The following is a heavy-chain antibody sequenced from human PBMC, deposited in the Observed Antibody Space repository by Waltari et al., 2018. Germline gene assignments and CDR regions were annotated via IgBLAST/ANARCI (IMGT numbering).Heavy chain of an antibody. J-gene: IGHJ4*02. Sequence: EVQLVQSGAAVKKPGATGKISCKASGYTFIDYCMHWVQQAPGKGLEWVGRIDPEDGETVYAEKFQGRVTITADTSTDTSYLELSSLRSDDTAVYYCAPLPGGSGQTFDYWGQGTLLTVSS. V-gene: IGHV1-69-2*01. D-gene: IGHD3-10*01. CDR2: IDPEDGET. CDR3: APLPGGSGQTFDY. CDR1: GYTFIDYC.